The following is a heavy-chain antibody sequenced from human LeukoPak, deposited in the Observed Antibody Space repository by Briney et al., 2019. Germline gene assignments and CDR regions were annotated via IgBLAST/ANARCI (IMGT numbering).Heavy chain of an antibody. CDR3: TRTTTTADWYFDL. CDR1: GFTFSNYW. J-gene: IGHJ2*01. CDR2: INSDGSST. Sequence: PGGSLRLSCAVSGFTFSNYWMYGVRQAPGKRLVWVARINSDGSSTTYADSVEGRFTISRDNTKSMLHLQMHSLRVDDSAVYFCTRTTTTADWYFDLWGRGTLVTVSS. V-gene: IGHV3-74*01. D-gene: IGHD1-1*01.